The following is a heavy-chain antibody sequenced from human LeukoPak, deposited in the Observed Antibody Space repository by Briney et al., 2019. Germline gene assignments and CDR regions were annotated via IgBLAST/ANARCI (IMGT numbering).Heavy chain of an antibody. J-gene: IGHJ3*02. D-gene: IGHD3-22*01. Sequence: SETLSLACTVSGGSISRYYWRWIRQPAGKGLEWIGRIYPSGSTNYNPSLKSRVTMSVDTSKNQFSLKLSYVTAADTAVYYCARDYYYDSSGYLDSIGAFDIWGQGTMVTVSS. CDR1: GGSISRYY. CDR2: IYPSGST. V-gene: IGHV4-4*07. CDR3: ARDYYYDSSGYLDSIGAFDI.